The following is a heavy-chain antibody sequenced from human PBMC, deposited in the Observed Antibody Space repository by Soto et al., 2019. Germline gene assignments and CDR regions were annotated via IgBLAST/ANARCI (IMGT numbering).Heavy chain of an antibody. CDR1: GGTFSSYT. CDR2: IIPILGTA. J-gene: IGHJ4*02. Sequence: GASVKVSCKASGGTFSSYTISWVRQAPGQGLEWMGRIIPILGTANYAQKFQGRVTITADKSTSTAYMELSSLRSEDTAVYYCARDYSSSWHFDYWGQGTLVTVSS. D-gene: IGHD6-13*01. V-gene: IGHV1-69*08. CDR3: ARDYSSSWHFDY.